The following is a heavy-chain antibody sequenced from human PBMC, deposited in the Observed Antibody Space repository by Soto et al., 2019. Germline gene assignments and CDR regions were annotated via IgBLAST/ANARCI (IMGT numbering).Heavy chain of an antibody. Sequence: EVQLVESGGGLVQSGGSLRLSCAASGSTVGNYWMHWVRQAPGKGLVWVSRINDYGTTINYAESVEGRFIISRDDAKSEVYLQMNNLRAEDSAVYYCARGGLEPFDYWGQGALVTVSP. J-gene: IGHJ4*02. CDR1: GSTVGNYW. CDR3: ARGGLEPFDY. D-gene: IGHD1-1*01. V-gene: IGHV3-74*01. CDR2: INDYGTTI.